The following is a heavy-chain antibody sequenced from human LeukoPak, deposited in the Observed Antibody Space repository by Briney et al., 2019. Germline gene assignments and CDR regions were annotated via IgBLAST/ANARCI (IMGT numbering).Heavy chain of an antibody. V-gene: IGHV4-4*07. CDR2: IYTSGST. CDR1: GGSISSYY. D-gene: IGHD3-3*01. J-gene: IGHJ4*02. Sequence: PSETLSLTCTVSGGSISSYYCSWIRQPAGKGLEWIGRIYTSGSTNYNPSLKSRVTMPADTSKNQFSLKLSSVTAADTAVYYCARGDDFWSGYYNYWGQGTLVTVSS. CDR3: ARGDDFWSGYYNY.